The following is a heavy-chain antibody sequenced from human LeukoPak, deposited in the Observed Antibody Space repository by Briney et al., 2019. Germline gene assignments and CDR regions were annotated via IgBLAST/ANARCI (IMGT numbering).Heavy chain of an antibody. CDR2: INPNSGGT. J-gene: IGHJ4*02. Sequence: ASVKVSCKSSGYTFSGHWLQWVRQAPGQGLEWMGWINPNSGGTNYAQKFQGRVTMTRDTSISTAYMELSSLTSDDTAVYYCARLKVGMTSIYFWGQGALVTVSS. CDR1: GYTFSGHW. V-gene: IGHV1-2*02. D-gene: IGHD1-26*01. CDR3: ARLKVGMTSIYF.